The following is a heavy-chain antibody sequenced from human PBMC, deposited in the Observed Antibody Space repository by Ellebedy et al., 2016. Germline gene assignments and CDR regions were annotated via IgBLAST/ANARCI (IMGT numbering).Heavy chain of an antibody. D-gene: IGHD6-19*01. CDR2: IRSKAYGGTT. J-gene: IGHJ4*02. CDR3: AKDPQWLATYYFDY. CDR1: GFTFGDYA. Sequence: GESLKISCTASGFTFGDYAMSWFRQAPGKGLEWVGFIRSKAYGGTTEYAASVKGRFTISRDDSKSIAYLQMNSLRAEDTAVYYCAKDPQWLATYYFDYWGQGTLVTVSS. V-gene: IGHV3-49*03.